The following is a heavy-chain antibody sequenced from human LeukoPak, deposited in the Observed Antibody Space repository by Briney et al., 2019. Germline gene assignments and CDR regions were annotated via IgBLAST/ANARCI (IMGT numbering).Heavy chain of an antibody. V-gene: IGHV4-4*02. D-gene: IGHD4-11*01. CDR3: AKSNAWDWFDP. Sequence: SSETLSLTCAVSGGSITSSNWWSWVRQPPGKGLEWIGEIYYTGNTNYNPSLKSRVTISVDKSNNQFSLNLSSVTAADTAVYYCAKSNAWDWFDPWGQGTLVTVSA. CDR2: IYYTGNT. CDR1: GGSITSSNW. J-gene: IGHJ5*02.